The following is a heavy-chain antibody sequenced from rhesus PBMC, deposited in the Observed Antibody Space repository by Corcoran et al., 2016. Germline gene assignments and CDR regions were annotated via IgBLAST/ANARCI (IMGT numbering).Heavy chain of an antibody. CDR3: ARGGTNRLN. Sequence: QVKLQQWGEGLVKPSETLSLTCAVYGGSISGYYWSWIRQPPGKGLEWIGNSDGNSASPNYNPSLKHRVTISKDPSKNQFSLKLTSVTAADTAMYYCARGGTNRLNWGQGVLVTVSS. CDR1: GGSISGYY. J-gene: IGHJ4*01. CDR2: SDGNSASP. V-gene: IGHV4-73*01. D-gene: IGHD6-25*01.